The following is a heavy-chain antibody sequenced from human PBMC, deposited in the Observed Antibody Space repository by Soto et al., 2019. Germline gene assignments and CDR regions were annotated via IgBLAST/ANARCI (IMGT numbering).Heavy chain of an antibody. CDR1: GYTFTSYS. CDR3: ARGRYGDY. J-gene: IGHJ4*02. V-gene: IGHV1-18*01. Sequence: QVHLVQSGAEVKKPGASVKVSRKGSGYTFTSYSITWVRQAPGQGLEWMGWISAHNGNTDYAQKLQGRVTVTRDTSTSTAYMELRSLRSDDTAVYYSARGRYGDYWGQGALVTVSS. D-gene: IGHD1-1*01. CDR2: ISAHNGNT.